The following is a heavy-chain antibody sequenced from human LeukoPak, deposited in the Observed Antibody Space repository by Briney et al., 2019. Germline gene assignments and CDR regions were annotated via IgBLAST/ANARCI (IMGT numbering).Heavy chain of an antibody. CDR1: VGSIISSTYY. Sequence: SRTLSLTCTVSVGSIISSTYYWGWIRQPPGKGLEWIGSIYYSGTTYYNPSLKSRVTISVDTSQDQFSLKLSSVTAAETAVYYCARHKNYYDSSGYFDYWGQGTLVTVSS. J-gene: IGHJ4*02. CDR2: IYYSGTT. D-gene: IGHD3-22*01. V-gene: IGHV4-39*01. CDR3: ARHKNYYDSSGYFDY.